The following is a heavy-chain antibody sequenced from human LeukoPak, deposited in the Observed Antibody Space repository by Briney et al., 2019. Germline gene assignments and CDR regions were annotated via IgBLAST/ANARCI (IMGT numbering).Heavy chain of an antibody. J-gene: IGHJ4*02. CDR3: ASSELYYYDSSGYTIDY. Sequence: SVKVSCKASGGTFSSYAISWVRQAPGQGLEWMGGIIPIFGTANYAQKFRGRVTITTDESTSTAYMELSSLRSEDTAVYYCASSELYYYDSSGYTIDYWGQGTLVTVSS. V-gene: IGHV1-69*05. D-gene: IGHD3-22*01. CDR2: IIPIFGTA. CDR1: GGTFSSYA.